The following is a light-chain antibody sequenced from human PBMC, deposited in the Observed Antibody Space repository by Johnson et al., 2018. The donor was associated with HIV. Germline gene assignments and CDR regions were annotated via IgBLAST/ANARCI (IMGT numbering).Light chain of an antibody. CDR3: GTWGGV. CDR1: SSNIGNNY. Sequence: QSVLTQPPSVSAAPGQKVTISCSGSSSNIGNNYVSWYQQLPGTAPKLLIYDNDQRPSGLPDRFSGSKSGTSATLGITGLQTGDEADYYCGTWGGVFGTGTKVTVL. J-gene: IGLJ1*01. CDR2: DND. V-gene: IGLV1-51*01.